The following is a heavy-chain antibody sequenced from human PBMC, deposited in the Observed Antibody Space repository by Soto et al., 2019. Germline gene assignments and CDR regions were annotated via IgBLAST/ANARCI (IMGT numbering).Heavy chain of an antibody. V-gene: IGHV3-66*01. CDR2: IYSGDNG. CDR3: AKDLSDIVATNYFDY. D-gene: IGHD5-12*01. CDR1: GFTVSSIY. Sequence: PGGSLRLSCAASGFTVSSIYMSWVRQAPGMGLEWVSVIYSGDNGYYPDSVKGRFTISRDNSKNTLYLQMNSLRAEDTAVYYCAKDLSDIVATNYFDYWGQGTLVTVSS. J-gene: IGHJ4*02.